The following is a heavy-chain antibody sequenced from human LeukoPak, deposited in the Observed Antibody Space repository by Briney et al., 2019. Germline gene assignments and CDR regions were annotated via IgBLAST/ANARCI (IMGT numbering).Heavy chain of an antibody. V-gene: IGHV1-24*01. J-gene: IGHJ4*02. CDR3: ATDLRGSYYWFDY. D-gene: IGHD1-26*01. CDR2: FDPEDGET. Sequence: ASVEVSCKVSGYTLTELSMHWVRQAPGKGLEWMGGFDPEDGETIYAQKFQGRVTMTEDTSTDTAYMELSSLRSEDTAVYYCATDLRGSYYWFDYWGQGTLVTVSS. CDR1: GYTLTELS.